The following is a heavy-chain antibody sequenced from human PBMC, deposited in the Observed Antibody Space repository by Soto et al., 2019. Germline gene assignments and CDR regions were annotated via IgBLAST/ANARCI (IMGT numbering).Heavy chain of an antibody. CDR2: ISGSGGST. D-gene: IGHD2-15*01. CDR1: GFTFSSYA. Sequence: EVPLLESGGGLVQPGGSLRLSCAASGFTFSSYAMSWVRQAPGKGLEWVSAISGSGGSTYYADSVKGRFTISRDNSKNTLYLQMNSLRAEDTAVYYCAKSRLGYCSGGSCYSASNWGQGTLVTVSS. J-gene: IGHJ4*02. CDR3: AKSRLGYCSGGSCYSASN. V-gene: IGHV3-23*01.